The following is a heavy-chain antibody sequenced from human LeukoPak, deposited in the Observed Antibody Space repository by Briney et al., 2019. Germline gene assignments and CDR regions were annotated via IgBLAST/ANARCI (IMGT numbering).Heavy chain of an antibody. CDR3: TRSYYYDSSRDY. CDR2: INSAGNSI. CDR1: RFTFSSYW. V-gene: IGHV3-74*01. J-gene: IGHJ4*02. Sequence: GRSLRLSCAPSRFTFSSYWMHWVRHAPGKGLVWVSRINSAGNSISYADSVKGRFTISRDNAKNTLYLQMNSLRAEDTAVYYCTRSYYYDSSRDYWGQGTLVTVSS. D-gene: IGHD3-22*01.